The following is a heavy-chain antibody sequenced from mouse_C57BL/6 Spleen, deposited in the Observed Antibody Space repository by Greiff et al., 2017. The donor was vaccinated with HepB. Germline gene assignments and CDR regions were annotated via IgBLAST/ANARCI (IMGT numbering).Heavy chain of an antibody. Sequence: EVKLLESGGGLVQPGGSMKLSCVASGFTFSNYWMNWVRQSPEKGLEWVAQIRLKSDNYATHYAESVKGRFTISRDYSKSSVYLQMNNLRAEDTGIYYCTGRESFDYFDYWGQGTTLTVSS. CDR1: GFTFSNYW. J-gene: IGHJ2*01. V-gene: IGHV6-3*01. CDR2: IRLKSDNYAT. CDR3: TGRESFDYFDY.